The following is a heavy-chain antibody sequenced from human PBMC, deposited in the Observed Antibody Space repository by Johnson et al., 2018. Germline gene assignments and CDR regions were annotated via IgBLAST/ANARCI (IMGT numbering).Heavy chain of an antibody. CDR2: IGTAGDT. CDR3: ARAYSSGWYTPDAFNI. J-gene: IGHJ3*02. Sequence: VQLVESGGGLVKPGGSLRLSCAASGFTFSSYDMHWVRQATGKGLEWVSAIGTAGDTYYPGSVKGRFTISRENAKNSLYLQMNSLRAEDTAVYYCARAYSSGWYTPDAFNIWGQGTMVTVSS. D-gene: IGHD6-19*01. V-gene: IGHV3-13*01. CDR1: GFTFSSYD.